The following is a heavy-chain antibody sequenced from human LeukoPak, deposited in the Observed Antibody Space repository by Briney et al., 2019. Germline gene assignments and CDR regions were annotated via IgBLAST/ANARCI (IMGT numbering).Heavy chain of an antibody. V-gene: IGHV3-49*03. D-gene: IGHD2-21*02. Sequence: GGSLRLSCTASGFTFGDYGMSWFRQAPGKGLEWVGFIRSKAYGGTTEYAASVKGRFTISRDDSQGVADLQMNNLKTADTAVYYCSRNGDHNPGDYWGQGTLVTVSS. CDR2: IRSKAYGGTT. CDR1: GFTFGDYG. CDR3: SRNGDHNPGDY. J-gene: IGHJ4*02.